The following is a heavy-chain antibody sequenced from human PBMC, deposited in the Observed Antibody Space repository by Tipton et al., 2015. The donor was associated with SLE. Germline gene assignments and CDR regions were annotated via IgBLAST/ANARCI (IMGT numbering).Heavy chain of an antibody. Sequence: TLSLTCTVSGGSISSSSYYWGWIRQPPGKQLEWIGNIYYSGSTYYNPSLKSRVTISIDTSKNQFSLRLTSVTAADTAVYYCARDRGRPSPFYLGQGTLVTVSS. CDR2: IYYSGST. J-gene: IGHJ4*02. D-gene: IGHD3-10*01. CDR1: GGSISSSSYY. V-gene: IGHV4-39*07. CDR3: ARDRGRPSPFY.